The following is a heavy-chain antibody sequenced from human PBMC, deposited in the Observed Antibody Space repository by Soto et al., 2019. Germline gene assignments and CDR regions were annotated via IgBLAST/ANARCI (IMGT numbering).Heavy chain of an antibody. V-gene: IGHV1-3*01. Sequence: ASVKVSCKASGYTFTSYAMHWVRQAPGQRLEWMGWINAGNGNTKYSQKFQGRVTITRDTSASTAYMELSSLGSEDTAVYYCARMQLWPYYYDSSGYYPKDPFDYWGQGTLVTVSS. CDR1: GYTFTSYA. D-gene: IGHD3-22*01. CDR2: INAGNGNT. J-gene: IGHJ4*02. CDR3: ARMQLWPYYYDSSGYYPKDPFDY.